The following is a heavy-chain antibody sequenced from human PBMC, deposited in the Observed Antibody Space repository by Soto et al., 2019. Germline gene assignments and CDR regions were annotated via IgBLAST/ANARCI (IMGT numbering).Heavy chain of an antibody. D-gene: IGHD3-3*01. V-gene: IGHV3-30-3*01. CDR2: ISYDGSNK. J-gene: IGHJ6*02. Sequence: PGGSLRLSCAASGFTFSSYAMHWVRQAPGKGLEWVAVISYDGSNKYYADSVKGRFTISRDNSKNTLYLQMNSLRAEDTAVYYCASPSTPGKDDFWSGDYFPPNYYYYGMDVWGQGTTVTVSS. CDR3: ASPSTPGKDDFWSGDYFPPNYYYYGMDV. CDR1: GFTFSSYA.